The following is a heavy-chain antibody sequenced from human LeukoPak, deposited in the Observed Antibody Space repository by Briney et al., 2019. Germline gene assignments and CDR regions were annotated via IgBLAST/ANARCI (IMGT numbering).Heavy chain of an antibody. CDR1: GYTLTELS. CDR2: FDPEDGET. CDR3: ARDGLGKYSSSWYDY. Sequence: GASVKVSCKVSGYTLTELSMHWVRQAPGKGLEWMGGFDPEDGETIYAQKFQGRVTMTEDTSTDTAYMELSSLRSEDTAVYYCARDGLGKYSSSWYDYWGQGTLVTASS. V-gene: IGHV1-24*01. J-gene: IGHJ4*02. D-gene: IGHD6-13*01.